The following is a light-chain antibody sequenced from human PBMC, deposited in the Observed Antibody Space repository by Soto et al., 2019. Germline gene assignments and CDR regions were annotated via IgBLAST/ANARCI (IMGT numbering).Light chain of an antibody. J-gene: IGLJ2*01. CDR1: SSNIGSNT. Sequence: QSVLTQPPSASGTPGQRVTISCSGSSSNIGSNTVNWYQQVPGTAPKLLIYENNKRPSGVPDRFSGSKSGTSASLAISGLQSEDEADYHCAAWDDSLNGPIFGGGTKVTVL. CDR3: AAWDDSLNGPI. V-gene: IGLV1-44*01. CDR2: ENN.